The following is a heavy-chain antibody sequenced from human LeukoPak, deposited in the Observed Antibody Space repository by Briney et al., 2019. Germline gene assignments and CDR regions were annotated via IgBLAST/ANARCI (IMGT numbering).Heavy chain of an antibody. V-gene: IGHV1-2*02. Sequence: ASVKVSCKASGYTFTGYYMHWVRQAPGQGLEWMGWINPNSGGTSYAQRFQDRVTMTRHTSISTAYMELSRLRSDDTAVYYCARDSGYYDSSGYYYLFDYWGQGTLVTVSS. CDR3: ARDSGYYDSSGYYYLFDY. CDR1: GYTFTGYY. J-gene: IGHJ4*02. D-gene: IGHD3-22*01. CDR2: INPNSGGT.